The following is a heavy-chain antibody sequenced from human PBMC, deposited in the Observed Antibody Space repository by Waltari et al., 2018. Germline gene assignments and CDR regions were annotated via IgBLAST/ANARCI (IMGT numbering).Heavy chain of an antibody. CDR2: INHSGST. J-gene: IGHJ4*02. Sequence: QVQLQQWGAGLLKPSETLSLTCAVYGGSFSGYYWSWIRQPPGKGLEWIGEINHSGSTNYNPALKSRVTISVDTSKNQFSLKLSSVTAADTAVYYCARDSKWELLPGSQDYFDYWGQGTLVTVSS. V-gene: IGHV4-34*01. D-gene: IGHD1-26*01. CDR1: GGSFSGYY. CDR3: ARDSKWELLPGSQDYFDY.